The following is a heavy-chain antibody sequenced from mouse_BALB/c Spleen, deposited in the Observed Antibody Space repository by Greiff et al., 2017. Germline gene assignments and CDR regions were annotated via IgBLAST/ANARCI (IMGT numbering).Heavy chain of an antibody. J-gene: IGHJ4*01. Sequence: VKLMESGAELMKPGASVKISCKATGYTFSSYWIEWVKQRPGHGLEWIGEILPGSGSTNYNEKFKGKATFTADTSSNTAYMQLSSLTSEDSAVYYCARGVGYDGAMDYWGQGTSVTVSS. D-gene: IGHD2-14*01. CDR2: ILPGSGST. CDR1: GYTFSSYW. V-gene: IGHV1-9*01. CDR3: ARGVGYDGAMDY.